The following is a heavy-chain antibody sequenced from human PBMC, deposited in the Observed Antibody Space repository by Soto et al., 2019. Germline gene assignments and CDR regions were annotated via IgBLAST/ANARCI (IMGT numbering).Heavy chain of an antibody. D-gene: IGHD3-10*01. CDR3: ARDITMVRGDGMDV. V-gene: IGHV1-18*01. Sequence: QVQLVQSGPEVKKPGASVKVLCKASGYTFSTYGVSWVRQAPGQGLEWMGWISAYNGNTKYAQKFQGRVTMTTDTSTSTAYMELRSLRSDDTAVYYCARDITMVRGDGMDVWGQGTTVTVSS. CDR2: ISAYNGNT. J-gene: IGHJ6*02. CDR1: GYTFSTYG.